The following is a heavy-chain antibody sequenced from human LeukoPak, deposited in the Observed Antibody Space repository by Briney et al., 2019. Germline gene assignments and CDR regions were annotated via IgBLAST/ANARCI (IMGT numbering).Heavy chain of an antibody. CDR3: ARPQDRGYSGYDFDFDY. CDR2: INHSGST. Sequence: SETLSLTCAVYGGSFSGYYWSWIRQPPGKGLEWIGEINHSGSTNYNPSLKSRVTISVDTSKNQFSLKLSSVTAADTAVYYCARPQDRGYSGYDFDFDYWGQGTLVTVSS. J-gene: IGHJ4*02. V-gene: IGHV4-34*01. CDR1: GGSFSGYY. D-gene: IGHD5-12*01.